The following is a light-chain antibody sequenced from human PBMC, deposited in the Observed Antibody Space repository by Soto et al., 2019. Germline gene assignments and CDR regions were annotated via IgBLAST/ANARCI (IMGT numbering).Light chain of an antibody. CDR3: QQRSNWRT. CDR2: DAS. Sequence: EIVLTQSPATLSLSPGERATLSCRASQSVSSYLAWYQQKPGQAPRLLIYDASNRATGIPARFSGSGPGTDFTLTISSLEPEDFAVYYCQQRSNWRTFGQGTK. J-gene: IGKJ1*01. V-gene: IGKV3-11*01. CDR1: QSVSSY.